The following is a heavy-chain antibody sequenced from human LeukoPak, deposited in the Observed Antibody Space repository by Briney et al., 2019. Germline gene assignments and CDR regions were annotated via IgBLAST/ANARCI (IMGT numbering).Heavy chain of an antibody. CDR1: GGSCDDYY. CDR2: IHPHGIF. Sequence: PSETLSLTCAVHGGSCDDYYCSWIRQPPGKGLEWIGEIHPHGIFYYNSSLTSRVTISIDTSKSQFSLRLTSVTAADTAFYYCARGSDRSKAGDLWGQGSLVIVSS. D-gene: IGHD2-21*02. V-gene: IGHV4-34*01. CDR3: ARGSDRSKAGDL. J-gene: IGHJ5*02.